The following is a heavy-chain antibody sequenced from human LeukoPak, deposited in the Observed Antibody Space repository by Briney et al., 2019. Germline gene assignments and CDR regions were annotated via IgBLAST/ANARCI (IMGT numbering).Heavy chain of an antibody. CDR3: ARRGAYSGNDLAWYFDL. V-gene: IGHV4-59*08. CDR2: IYYSGST. D-gene: IGHD5-12*01. J-gene: IGHJ2*01. CDR1: GGSISTYY. Sequence: SETLSLTCIVSGGSISTYYWGWIRQPPGKGLEWIGYIYYSGSTNYNPSLKSRVTISVDTSKNQFSLKLSSVTASDTAVYYCARRGAYSGNDLAWYFDLWGRGTLVTVSS.